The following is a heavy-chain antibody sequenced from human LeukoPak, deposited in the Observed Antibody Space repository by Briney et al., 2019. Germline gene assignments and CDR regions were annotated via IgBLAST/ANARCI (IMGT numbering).Heavy chain of an antibody. D-gene: IGHD6-19*01. CDR2: INHSGRT. CDR3: AGQWLVRFDY. Sequence: SETLSLTCAVYGGSFSGYYWSWIRQPPGKGLEWIGEINHSGRTTYNSSLKSRVTISVYTSKNQFSLKLSSVTAADTAVYYCAGQWLVRFDYWGQGTLVTVSS. CDR1: GGSFSGYY. J-gene: IGHJ4*02. V-gene: IGHV4-34*01.